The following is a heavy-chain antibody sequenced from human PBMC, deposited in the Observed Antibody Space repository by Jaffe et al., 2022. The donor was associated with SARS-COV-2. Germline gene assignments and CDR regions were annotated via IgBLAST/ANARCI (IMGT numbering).Heavy chain of an antibody. CDR2: ISSSSSTI. CDR1: GFTFSSYS. Sequence: EVQLVESGGGLVQPGGSLRLSCAASGFTFSSYSMNWVRQAPGKGLEWVSYISSSSSTIYYADSVKGRFTISRDNAKNSLYLQMNSLRDEDTAVYYCARDLNTMVRGVTPYSNHFDYWGQGTLVTVSS. CDR3: ARDLNTMVRGVTPYSNHFDY. V-gene: IGHV3-48*02. J-gene: IGHJ4*02. D-gene: IGHD3-10*01.